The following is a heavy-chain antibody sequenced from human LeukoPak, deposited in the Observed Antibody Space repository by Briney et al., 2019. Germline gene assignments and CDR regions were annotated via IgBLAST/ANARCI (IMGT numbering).Heavy chain of an antibody. J-gene: IGHJ4*02. CDR1: GGSISSGDYY. V-gene: IGHV4-30-4*08. CDR3: ARGPGIAAAGNDY. CDR2: IYYSGST. D-gene: IGHD6-13*01. Sequence: PSETLSLTCTVSGGSISSGDYYWSWIRQPPGKGLEWIGYIYYSGSTYYNPSLKSRVTISVDTSKNQFSLKLSSVTAADTAVYYFARGPGIAAAGNDYLFRGTIVTGSS.